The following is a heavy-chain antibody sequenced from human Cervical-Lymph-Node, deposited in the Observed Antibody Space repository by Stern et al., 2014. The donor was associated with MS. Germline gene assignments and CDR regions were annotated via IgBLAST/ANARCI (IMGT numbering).Heavy chain of an antibody. D-gene: IGHD3-3*01. Sequence: VQLVQSGAEVKKPGASVKVSCKASGYTFTGYYMHWVRQAPGQGLEWMGRINPNSGGTNYAKKFQGRVTMTRDTSISTAYMELSRLRSDDTAVYYCARAERFRRITIFGVVIMDNWFDPWGQGTLVTVSS. CDR3: ARAERFRRITIFGVVIMDNWFDP. CDR1: GYTFTGYY. CDR2: INPNSGGT. J-gene: IGHJ5*02. V-gene: IGHV1-2*06.